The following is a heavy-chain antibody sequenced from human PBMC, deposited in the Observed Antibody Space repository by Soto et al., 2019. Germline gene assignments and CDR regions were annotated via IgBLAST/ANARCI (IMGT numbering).Heavy chain of an antibody. V-gene: IGHV4-59*08. Sequence: QVQLQESGPGLVNPSETLSLTCTVTGGSISSYYWGGIRQPPGKGLEWIGHVHDSGNTDYNPSLKSRVTISIDMPKSQCSLKRRSVTAADTAVYYCARYRWLAPFDNWGQGTLVTVSS. D-gene: IGHD6-19*01. J-gene: IGHJ4*02. CDR2: VHDSGNT. CDR1: GGSISSYY. CDR3: ARYRWLAPFDN.